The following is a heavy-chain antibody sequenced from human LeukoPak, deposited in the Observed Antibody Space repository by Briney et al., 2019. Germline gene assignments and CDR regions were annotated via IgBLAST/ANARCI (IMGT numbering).Heavy chain of an antibody. J-gene: IGHJ5*02. CDR1: GGSISSGSYY. Sequence: SQTLSLTCTVSGGSISSGSYYWSWIRQPAGKGLEWIGRIYTSGSTNYNPSLKSRVTISVDTSKNQFSLKLSSVTAADTAVYYCARPLRKRYNVPTNWFDPWGQGTLVTVSS. CDR3: ARPLRKRYNVPTNWFDP. D-gene: IGHD1-1*01. V-gene: IGHV4-61*02. CDR2: IYTSGST.